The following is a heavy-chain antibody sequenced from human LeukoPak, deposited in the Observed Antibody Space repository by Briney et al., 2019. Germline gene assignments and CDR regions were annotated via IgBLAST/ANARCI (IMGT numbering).Heavy chain of an antibody. D-gene: IGHD6-6*01. Sequence: SETLSLTCAVYGGSFSGYYWSWIRQPPGKGLEWIGEINHSGSTNYNPSLKSRVTISVDTFKNQFSLKLSSVTAADTAVYYCARKYSSSSGRVFDYWGQGTLVTVSS. J-gene: IGHJ4*02. CDR1: GGSFSGYY. CDR2: INHSGST. CDR3: ARKYSSSSGRVFDY. V-gene: IGHV4-34*01.